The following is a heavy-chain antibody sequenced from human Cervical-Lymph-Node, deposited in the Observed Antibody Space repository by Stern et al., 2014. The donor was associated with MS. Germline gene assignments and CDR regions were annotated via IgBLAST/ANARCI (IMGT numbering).Heavy chain of an antibody. J-gene: IGHJ4*02. CDR1: GGTFSSYA. CDR2: IIPIFGTA. D-gene: IGHD2-2*01. CDR3: ARDRYCSSTSCYLHAFFDY. V-gene: IGHV1-69*06. Sequence: VQLVESGAEVKKPGSSGKVSCKASGGTFSSYAISWVRQAPGQGLEWMGGIIPIFGTANYAQKFHGRVTITADKSTSTAYMELSSLRSEDTAVYYCARDRYCSSTSCYLHAFFDYWGQGTLVTVSS.